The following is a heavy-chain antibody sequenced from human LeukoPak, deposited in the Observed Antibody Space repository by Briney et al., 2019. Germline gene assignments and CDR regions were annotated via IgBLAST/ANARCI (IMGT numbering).Heavy chain of an antibody. D-gene: IGHD1-1*01. CDR2: ISHSGNT. CDR1: GYSLSGDYY. V-gene: IGHV4-38-2*01. J-gene: IGHJ6*03. CDR3: ARQSNGHQLLPPVHYMDV. Sequence: SETLSLTCAVSGYSLSGDYYWGWMRQPPGQGLEWIGSISHSGNTYYNPSLKSRVTMSVYTSRNQFSLNLSSVTAADTAVYYCARQSNGHQLLPPVHYMDVWGKGTTCTVSS.